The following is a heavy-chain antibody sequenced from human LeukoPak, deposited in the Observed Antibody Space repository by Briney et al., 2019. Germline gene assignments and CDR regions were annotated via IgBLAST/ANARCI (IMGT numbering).Heavy chain of an antibody. CDR3: ARADIRAIASSGWYGFDY. D-gene: IGHD6-19*01. J-gene: IGHJ4*02. CDR1: GYTFTSYG. Sequence: ASVKVSCRASGYTFTSYGISWVRQAPGQGLEWMGWISGYNGNTNYAQKFQGRVTMTTDTSTSTAYTELRSLRSEDTAVYYCARADIRAIASSGWYGFDYWGQGTLVTVSS. V-gene: IGHV1-18*01. CDR2: ISGYNGNT.